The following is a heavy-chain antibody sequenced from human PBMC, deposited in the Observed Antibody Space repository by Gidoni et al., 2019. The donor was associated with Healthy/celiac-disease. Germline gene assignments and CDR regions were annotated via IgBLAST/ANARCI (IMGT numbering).Heavy chain of an antibody. J-gene: IGHJ4*02. CDR1: GGSFSGYY. D-gene: IGHD6-19*01. CDR2: INHSGST. V-gene: IGHV4-34*01. CDR3: ARGLPFYSSGWYGS. Sequence: QVQLQQWGAGLLKPSETLSLTCAVYGGSFSGYYWSWIRQPPGKGLEWIGEINHSGSTNYNPSLKSRVTISVDTSKNQFSLKLSSVTAADTAVYYCARGLPFYSSGWYGSWGQGTLVTVSS.